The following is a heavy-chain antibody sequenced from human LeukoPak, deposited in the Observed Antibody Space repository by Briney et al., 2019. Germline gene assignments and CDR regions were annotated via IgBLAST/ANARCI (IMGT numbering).Heavy chain of an antibody. CDR2: INPSGGST. Sequence: ASLKVSCKASGYTFTSYYMLWVRQGPGQGLEWMGIINPSGGSTSYAQKFQGRVTMTRNTSTSTVYMELSSLRSEDTAVYYCASGAQGSHDYWGQGTLVTVSS. J-gene: IGHJ4*02. CDR1: GYTFTSYY. V-gene: IGHV1-46*01. CDR3: ASGAQGSHDY.